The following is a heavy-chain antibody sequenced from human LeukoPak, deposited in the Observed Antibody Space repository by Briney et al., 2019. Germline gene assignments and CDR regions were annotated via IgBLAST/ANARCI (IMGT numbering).Heavy chain of an antibody. V-gene: IGHV3-21*01. J-gene: IGHJ4*02. CDR3: ARDRVNIVVVSASEY. CDR1: GFTFSDYS. CDR2: ITSSGTYI. D-gene: IGHD2-21*01. Sequence: AGGSLRLSCAASGFTFSDYSMNWVRQAPGKGLEWVSSITSSGTYIYYADSVKGRFTISRDNAKNSLYLQMNSLRAEDTAVYYCARDRVNIVVVSASEYWGQGTLVTVSS.